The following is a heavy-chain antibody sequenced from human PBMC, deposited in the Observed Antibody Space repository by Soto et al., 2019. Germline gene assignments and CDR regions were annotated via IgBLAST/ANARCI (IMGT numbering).Heavy chain of an antibody. D-gene: IGHD2-8*01. Sequence: GGSLRLSCAASGFTFSDHYMDWVRQAPGKGLEWVGRTRNKANSYTTEYAASVKGRFTISRDDSKNSLYLQMNSLKTEDTAVYYCARATSRLTYFDYWGQGTLVTVSS. CDR1: GFTFSDHY. CDR2: TRNKANSYTT. V-gene: IGHV3-72*01. J-gene: IGHJ4*02. CDR3: ARATSRLTYFDY.